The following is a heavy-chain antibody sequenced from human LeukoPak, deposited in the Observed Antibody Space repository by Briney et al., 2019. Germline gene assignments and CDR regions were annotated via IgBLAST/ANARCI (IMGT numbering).Heavy chain of an antibody. CDR1: GGSISSGDYY. J-gene: IGHJ5*02. CDR3: ARDYGRGAFDP. Sequence: SETLSLTCTVSGGSISSGDYYWSWIRQPPGKGLEWIGYIYYSGSTYYNPSLKSRVTISVDRSRNQFSLKLSSVTAADTAVYYCARDYGRGAFDPWGQGTLVTVSS. V-gene: IGHV4-30-4*01. D-gene: IGHD3-16*01. CDR2: IYYSGST.